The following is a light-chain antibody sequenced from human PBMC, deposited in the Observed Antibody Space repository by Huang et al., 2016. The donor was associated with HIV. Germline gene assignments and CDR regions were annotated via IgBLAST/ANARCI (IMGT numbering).Light chain of an antibody. CDR1: QSITTY. Sequence: DIQMTQSPSSLSASVGGRVTITCRASQSITTYLNWYQQKPGKAPKLLIYAASSLQSGVPSRCSGSGSGTDFTLTISSLQREDFATYYCLQSYSSYTFGQGTKLEIK. CDR3: LQSYSSYT. V-gene: IGKV1-39*01. CDR2: AAS. J-gene: IGKJ2*01.